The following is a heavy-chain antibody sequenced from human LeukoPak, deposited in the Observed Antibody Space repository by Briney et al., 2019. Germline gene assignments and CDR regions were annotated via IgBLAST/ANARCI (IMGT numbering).Heavy chain of an antibody. CDR1: GYTFTGYY. CDR2: INPNNGGT. V-gene: IGHV1-2*04. CDR3: ASRSTTVTDDDAFDI. J-gene: IGHJ3*02. D-gene: IGHD4-17*01. Sequence: ASVKVSCKASGYTFTGYYMHWVRQAPGQGLEWMGWINPNNGGTNYAQKFQGWVTMTRDTSISTAYMELSRLRSDDTAVYYCASRSTTVTDDDAFDIWGQGTMVTVSS.